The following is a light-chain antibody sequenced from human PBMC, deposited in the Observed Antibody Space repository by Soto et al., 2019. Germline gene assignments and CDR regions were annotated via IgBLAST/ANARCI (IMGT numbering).Light chain of an antibody. CDR1: HDISKY. J-gene: IGKJ4*01. Sequence: DIQMTQSPSSLSASVGDRVTITCQASHDISKYLSWYQQKSGKAPNLLIYDASNLEAGVPSRFSGSGSGTDFTFTISGLQPEDTATYYCQQYDMLPLTFGGGTKVEI. CDR2: DAS. CDR3: QQYDMLPLT. V-gene: IGKV1-33*01.